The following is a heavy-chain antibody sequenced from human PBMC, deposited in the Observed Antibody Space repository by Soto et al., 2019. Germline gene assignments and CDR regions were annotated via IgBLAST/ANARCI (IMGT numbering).Heavy chain of an antibody. D-gene: IGHD3-3*01. CDR1: GYPVTAYY. V-gene: IGHV1-2*02. J-gene: IGHJ3*02. CDR2: INPAPGAA. CDR3: ARGGGVGVAGSAAFDM. Sequence: QLHLVQSGAVVKKPGASVTVSCSASGYPVTAYYMHWVRQAPGRGLEWMGGINPAPGAAKYTQTFQGRDTMPRDTSTRTVVMELSGQTSEDTAVFYFARGGGVGVAGSAAFDMWGQGTLVTVSS.